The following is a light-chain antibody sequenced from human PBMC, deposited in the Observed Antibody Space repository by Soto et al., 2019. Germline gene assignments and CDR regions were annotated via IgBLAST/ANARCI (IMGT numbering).Light chain of an antibody. Sequence: TVLTQSPGTLSLSPGERATLSCRASQSVSSTYLAWYQHKPGQAPRLLIYGASRRATGIPDRFSAGGSGTDFTLTISRLEPEDFAVYYCQQYGSSPEITFGQGTRLEIK. J-gene: IGKJ5*01. V-gene: IGKV3-20*01. CDR3: QQYGSSPEIT. CDR2: GAS. CDR1: QSVSSTY.